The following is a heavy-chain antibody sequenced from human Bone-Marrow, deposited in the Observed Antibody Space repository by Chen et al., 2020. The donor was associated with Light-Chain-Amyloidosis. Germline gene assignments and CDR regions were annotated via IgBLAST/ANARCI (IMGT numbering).Heavy chain of an antibody. Sequence: QVQLQESGPGLVKTSQTLSLTCTVSGGSISSSGHYWSWIHQQPGKGLEWMGFIYYSGTTYYNPSLKNRITISLDTSKNQFSLKLSAVTAADTAVYYCARSYSAYDQRAAFDFWGQGTKVTVSS. CDR2: IYYSGTT. CDR1: GGSISSSGHY. CDR3: ARSYSAYDQRAAFDF. V-gene: IGHV4-31*03. J-gene: IGHJ3*01. D-gene: IGHD5-12*01.